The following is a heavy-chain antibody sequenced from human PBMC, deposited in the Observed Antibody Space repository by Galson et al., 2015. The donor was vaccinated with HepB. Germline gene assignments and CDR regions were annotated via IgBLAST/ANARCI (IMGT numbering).Heavy chain of an antibody. V-gene: IGHV2-5*02. D-gene: IGHD3-10*01. CDR2: LYWDGDK. CDR3: AHKGGRGFPFDD. J-gene: IGHJ4*02. Sequence: PALVKPTQTLTLTCAFSGFSLTSSGVGVGWFRPPPGKALEWLALLYWDGDKRYSPSLKTRLTVTKDTSKSQVLLTMTNMDPVDTSTYYCAHKGGRGFPFDDWGQGIVVTVSS. CDR1: GFSLTSSGVG.